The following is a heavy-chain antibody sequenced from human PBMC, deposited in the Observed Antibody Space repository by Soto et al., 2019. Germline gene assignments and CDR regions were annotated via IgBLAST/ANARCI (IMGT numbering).Heavy chain of an antibody. D-gene: IGHD2-8*01. Sequence: GESLKISCAASGLPVSNNYMAWVRQAPGKGLEWVSVIYRAGSTFYAGSVKGRFTISRDNFKNTLYLQMNSLRAGDTAVYYCARDRRIDNGYYDYYYGMDVWGQGTTVTVSS. J-gene: IGHJ6*02. CDR1: GLPVSNNY. CDR3: ARDRRIDNGYYDYYYGMDV. CDR2: IYRAGST. V-gene: IGHV3-53*01.